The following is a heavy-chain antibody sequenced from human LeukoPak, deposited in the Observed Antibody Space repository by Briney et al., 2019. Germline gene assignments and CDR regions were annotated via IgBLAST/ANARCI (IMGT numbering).Heavy chain of an antibody. J-gene: IGHJ4*02. CDR3: ASRGAYDSSGNLDY. V-gene: IGHV1-69*04. Sequence: SVKVSCKASGGTFSSYAISWVRQAPGQGLEWMGRIIPILGIANYAQKFQGRVTITADKSTSTAYMELSSLRPEDTAVYYCASRGAYDSSGNLDYWGQGTLVTVSS. CDR2: IIPILGIA. CDR1: GGTFSSYA. D-gene: IGHD3-22*01.